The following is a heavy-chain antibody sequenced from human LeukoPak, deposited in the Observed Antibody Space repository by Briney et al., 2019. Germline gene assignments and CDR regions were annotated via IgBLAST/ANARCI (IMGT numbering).Heavy chain of an antibody. CDR2: IRYDGSNK. Sequence: GGSLRLSCAASGFTFSSYGMHWVRQAPGKGLEWVAFIRYDGSNKYYADSVKGRFSISRDNSKNTLYLQMNSLRAEDTAVYYCAKDRVAVMWWSRVSPTYYYYKDVWGKGTTVTVSS. V-gene: IGHV3-30*02. CDR1: GFTFSSYG. D-gene: IGHD2-21*01. J-gene: IGHJ6*03. CDR3: AKDRVAVMWWSRVSPTYYYYKDV.